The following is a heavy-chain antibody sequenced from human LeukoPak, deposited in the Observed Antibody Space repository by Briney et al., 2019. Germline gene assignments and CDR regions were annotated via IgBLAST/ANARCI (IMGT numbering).Heavy chain of an antibody. CDR2: INPNSGGT. J-gene: IGHJ6*02. Sequence: ASVKVSCKASGYTFTSYVINWVRQATGQGLEWMGWINPNSGGTNYAQKFQGRVTMTRDTSISTAYMELSRLRSDDTAVYYCARRFLEPYYYGMDVWGQGTTVTVSS. V-gene: IGHV1-2*02. CDR3: ARRFLEPYYYGMDV. D-gene: IGHD3-3*01. CDR1: GYTFTSYV.